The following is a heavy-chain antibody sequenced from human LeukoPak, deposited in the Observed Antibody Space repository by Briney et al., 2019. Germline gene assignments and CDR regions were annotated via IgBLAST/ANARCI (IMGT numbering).Heavy chain of an antibody. CDR3: AHMGTMYSSSWYAGFDP. Sequence: ESGPTLVKPTQTLTLTCTFSGFSLSTSGVGVGWIRQPPGKALEWLALIYWNEDKRYSPSLKSRLTITKDTSKNQVVLTMTNMDPVDTATYYCAHMGTMYSSSWYAGFDPWGQGTLVTVSS. V-gene: IGHV2-5*01. J-gene: IGHJ5*02. D-gene: IGHD6-13*01. CDR1: GFSLSTSGVG. CDR2: IYWNEDK.